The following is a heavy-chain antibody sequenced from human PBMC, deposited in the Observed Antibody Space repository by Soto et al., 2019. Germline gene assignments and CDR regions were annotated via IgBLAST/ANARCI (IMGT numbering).Heavy chain of an antibody. J-gene: IGHJ4*02. V-gene: IGHV3-33*01. CDR3: AREKKVRGVTGEFDY. Sequence: GGSLRLSCAASGFTFSSYGMHWVRQAPGKGLEWVAGIGYDGSNKYYADSGKGRFTISRDNSKNTLYLQMNSRRAEDTAVYYCAREKKVRGVTGEFDYWGQGTLVTVSS. CDR1: GFTFSSYG. CDR2: IGYDGSNK. D-gene: IGHD3-10*01.